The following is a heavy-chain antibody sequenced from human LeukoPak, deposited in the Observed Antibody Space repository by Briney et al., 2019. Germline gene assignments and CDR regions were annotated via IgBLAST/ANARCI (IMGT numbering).Heavy chain of an antibody. J-gene: IGHJ4*02. D-gene: IGHD4-11*01. Sequence: GGSLRLFCAASGFTVSSNYMNWVRQAPGKGLEWVSVIYSGGSTYYADSVKGRFTISRHNSKNTPYLQMNSLRAEDTAVYYCARVLGGTTVDYWGQGTLVTVSS. CDR3: ARVLGGTTVDY. CDR2: IYSGGST. CDR1: GFTVSSNY. V-gene: IGHV3-53*04.